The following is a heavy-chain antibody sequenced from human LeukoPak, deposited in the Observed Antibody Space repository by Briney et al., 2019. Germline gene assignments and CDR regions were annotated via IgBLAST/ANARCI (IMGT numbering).Heavy chain of an antibody. CDR2: IYSGGST. J-gene: IGHJ4*02. D-gene: IGHD6-19*01. Sequence: GGSLRLSCAASEFSVGSNYMTWVRQAPGKGLEWVSLIYSGGSTYYADSVKGRFTISRDNSKNTLYLQMNSLRAEDTAVYYCARVWMGAVAGHFDYWGQGTLVTVSS. V-gene: IGHV3-66*01. CDR3: ARVWMGAVAGHFDY. CDR1: EFSVGSNY.